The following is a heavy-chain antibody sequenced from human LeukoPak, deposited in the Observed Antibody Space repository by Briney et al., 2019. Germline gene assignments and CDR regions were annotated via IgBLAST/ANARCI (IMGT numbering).Heavy chain of an antibody. Sequence: GGSLRLSCAASGFTFSSYAMHWVRQAPGKGLEWVAVISYDGSNKYYADSVKGRFTISRDNSKNTLYLQMNSLRAEDTAVYYCARDIVVVPAADKTGALPSEFDPWGQGTLVTVSS. V-gene: IGHV3-30-3*01. CDR3: ARDIVVVPAADKTGALPSEFDP. CDR2: ISYDGSNK. J-gene: IGHJ5*02. CDR1: GFTFSSYA. D-gene: IGHD2-2*01.